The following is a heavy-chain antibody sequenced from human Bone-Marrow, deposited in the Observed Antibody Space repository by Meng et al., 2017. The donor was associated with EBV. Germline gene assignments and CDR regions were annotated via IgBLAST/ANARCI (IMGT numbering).Heavy chain of an antibody. CDR2: ITPVFGVA. Sequence: VQVLQSGAEVKKPGYSVKFSWKGSGDSFNNFGISWVRQAPGQGLEWMGDITPVFGVANYAESFQGRVTISADTSTRTTYMDLSSLRSDDTAVYYCVRDLWLRIGECVWGQGTLVTVSS. CDR3: VRDLWLRIGECV. D-gene: IGHD5-12*01. J-gene: IGHJ4*02. V-gene: IGHV1-69*17. CDR1: GDSFNNFG.